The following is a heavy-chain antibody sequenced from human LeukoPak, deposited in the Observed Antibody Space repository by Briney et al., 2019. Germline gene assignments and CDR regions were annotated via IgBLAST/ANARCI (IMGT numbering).Heavy chain of an antibody. V-gene: IGHV4-59*01. J-gene: IGHJ6*02. CDR3: ARGRRGDYYYYYGMDV. Sequence: SETLSLTCTVSGGSISSYYWSWLRQPPGKGLEWIGYIYYSGSTNYNPSLKSRVTISVDTSKNQFSLKLNSVTAADTAVYYCARGRRGDYYYYYGMDVWGQGTTVTVSS. D-gene: IGHD3-16*01. CDR2: IYYSGST. CDR1: GGSISSYY.